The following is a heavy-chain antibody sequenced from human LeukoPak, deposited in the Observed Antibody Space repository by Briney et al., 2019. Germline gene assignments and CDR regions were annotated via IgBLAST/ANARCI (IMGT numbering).Heavy chain of an antibody. Sequence: GGSLRLSCAASGFTFSSYSMNWVRQAPGKGLEWVSSISSSSSYIYYADSVKGRFTISRDNAKNSLYLQMNSLRAEDTAVYYCARSDYCSGTSCYVGAFDIWGQGTMVTVSS. CDR2: ISSSSSYI. J-gene: IGHJ3*02. CDR1: GFTFSSYS. CDR3: ARSDYCSGTSCYVGAFDI. V-gene: IGHV3-21*01. D-gene: IGHD2-2*01.